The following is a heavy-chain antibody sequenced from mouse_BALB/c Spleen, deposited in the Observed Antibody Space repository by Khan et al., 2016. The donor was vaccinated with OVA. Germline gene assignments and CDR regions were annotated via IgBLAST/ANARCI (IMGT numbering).Heavy chain of an antibody. V-gene: IGHV3-2*02. CDR1: GYSITSDYA. Sequence: VKLEESGPGLVKPSQSLSLTCTVTGYSITSDYAWNWIRQFPGNRLEWMGYINYSGGTSYLPALKSRSSITRDTSKNQFFLQLNSVTTEDSATYYCARWFAYWGQGTLVTVS. J-gene: IGHJ3*01. CDR3: ARWFAY. CDR2: INYSGGT.